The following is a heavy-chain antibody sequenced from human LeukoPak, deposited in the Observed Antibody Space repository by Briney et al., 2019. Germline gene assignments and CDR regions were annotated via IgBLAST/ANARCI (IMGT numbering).Heavy chain of an antibody. J-gene: IGHJ4*02. V-gene: IGHV3-30*02. Sequence: GGSLRLSCAASGFTFRSYGMDWVRQAPGKGLEWVAFIRYDGSKQYYADSAKGRFTISRDNSKNTLFLQMNSLRGEDTAVYYCAKDRRSSGWNAAPGYWGQGTLVTVSS. D-gene: IGHD6-19*01. CDR1: GFTFRSYG. CDR2: IRYDGSKQ. CDR3: AKDRRSSGWNAAPGY.